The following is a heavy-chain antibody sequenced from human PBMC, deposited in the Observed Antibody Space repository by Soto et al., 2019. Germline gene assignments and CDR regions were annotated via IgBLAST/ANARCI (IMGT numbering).Heavy chain of an antibody. J-gene: IGHJ4*02. CDR2: ISPTGGTT. CDR1: GFTFSTSP. D-gene: IGHD3-22*01. CDR3: VKGEYYYDSSGYYPFDY. V-gene: IGHV3-64D*06. Sequence: PGGSLRLSCSASGFTFSTSPMHWVRQAPGKGLEYVSAISPTGGTTYYADSLKGRFTTSRDNSKSTLYLHMSSLRTEDTAVYYCVKGEYYYDSSGYYPFDYWGQGTLVTVS.